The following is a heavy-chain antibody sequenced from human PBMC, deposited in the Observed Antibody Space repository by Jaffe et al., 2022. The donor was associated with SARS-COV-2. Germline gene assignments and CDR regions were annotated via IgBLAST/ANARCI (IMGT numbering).Heavy chain of an antibody. J-gene: IGHJ4*02. Sequence: EVQLVESGGGLVQPGGSLRLSCAASGFTFSSYDMHWVRQATGKGLEWVSAIGTAGDTYYPGSVKGRFTISRENAKNSLYLQMNSLRAGDTAVYYCARGVAGGSFDYWGQGTLVTVSS. V-gene: IGHV3-13*01. CDR3: ARGVAGGSFDY. CDR2: IGTAGDT. D-gene: IGHD6-19*01. CDR1: GFTFSSYD.